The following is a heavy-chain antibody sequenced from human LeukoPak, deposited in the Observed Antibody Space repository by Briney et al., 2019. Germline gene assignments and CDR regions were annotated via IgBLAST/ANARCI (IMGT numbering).Heavy chain of an antibody. J-gene: IGHJ4*02. D-gene: IGHD6-13*01. CDR3: ARDRREYIAAAGPPDFDY. CDR1: GYTFTSYY. V-gene: IGHV1-46*01. CDR2: IIPIFGTA. Sequence: ASVKVSCKASGYTFTSYYMHWVRQAPGQGLEWMGGIIPIFGTANYAQKFQGRVTMTTDTSTSTAYMELRSLRSDDTAVYYCARDRREYIAAAGPPDFDYWGQGTLVTVSS.